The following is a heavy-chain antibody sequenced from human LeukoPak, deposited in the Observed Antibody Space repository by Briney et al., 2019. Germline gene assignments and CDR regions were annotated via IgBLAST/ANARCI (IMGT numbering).Heavy chain of an antibody. CDR3: ARHVTYGSWYNFDY. V-gene: IGHV4-39*01. D-gene: IGHD6-13*01. Sequence: PETLSLTCTVSGGSISSSSYYWGWIRQPPGKGLEWIGSIYYSGSTYYNPSLKSRVTISVDTSKNQFSLKLSSVTAADTAVYYCARHVTYGSWYNFDYWGQGTLVTVSS. J-gene: IGHJ4*02. CDR2: IYYSGST. CDR1: GGSISSSSYY.